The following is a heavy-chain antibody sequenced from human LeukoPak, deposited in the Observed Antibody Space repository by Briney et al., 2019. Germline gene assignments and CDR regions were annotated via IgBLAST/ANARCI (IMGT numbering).Heavy chain of an antibody. Sequence: SQTLSLTCTVSGGSISSGSYDWSWIRQPAGRGLEWFGRMYVSGTTNYNPTLKSRVTISVDTSKNQFSLKVSSVTAADTAVYYCARGEPRYQYAMDVWGQGTTVTVSS. J-gene: IGHJ6*02. D-gene: IGHD2-2*01. CDR3: ARGEPRYQYAMDV. CDR2: MYVSGTT. V-gene: IGHV4-61*02. CDR1: GGSISSGSYD.